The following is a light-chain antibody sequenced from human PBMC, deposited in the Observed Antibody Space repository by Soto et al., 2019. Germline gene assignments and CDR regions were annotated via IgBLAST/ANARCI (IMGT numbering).Light chain of an antibody. J-gene: IGKJ4*01. CDR1: QAIGSG. CDR2: DVS. Sequence: AIQLTQSPSSLSASIGDRVTITCRASQAIGSGLAWYQQKQGRGPELLIFDVSTLESGVPSRFRGSGFGTEFTLTIGSLQPEDFATYFCQKFSGVPAFGGGTRVEI. CDR3: QKFSGVPA. V-gene: IGKV1-13*02.